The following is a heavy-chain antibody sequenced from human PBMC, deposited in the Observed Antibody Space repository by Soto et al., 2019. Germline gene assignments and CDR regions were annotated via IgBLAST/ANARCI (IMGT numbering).Heavy chain of an antibody. CDR3: ARGRSNQYESSPPPKFDP. CDR2: IGNIRDT. CDR1: GFTFSTYD. D-gene: IGHD2-8*01. Sequence: EVQLVESGGGLVQPGGSLRLPFAASGFTFSTYDMPLVRQANGKRLELGSAIGNIRDTYYLDSVKGRFTISRENAKNSVYLQMNSLRAGDTAVYYCARGRSNQYESSPPPKFDPWGRGTLVTVSS. V-gene: IGHV3-13*01. J-gene: IGHJ5*02.